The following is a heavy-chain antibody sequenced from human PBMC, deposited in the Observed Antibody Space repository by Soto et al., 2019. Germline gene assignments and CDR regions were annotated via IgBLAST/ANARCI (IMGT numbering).Heavy chain of an antibody. V-gene: IGHV5-51*01. CDR1: GYRLTTYW. CDR2: IYPGDSDT. CDR3: VRHKGPDDYDTSGHLDS. D-gene: IGHD3-22*01. J-gene: IGHJ4*02. Sequence: PGESLKISSTVSGYRLTTYWIGWVRQMPVKGLEWMGIIYPGDSDTRYSPSFQGQVTISADKSIFTASLRWTSLKASDTAIYYCVRHKGPDDYDTSGHLDSWGQGTLVTVSS.